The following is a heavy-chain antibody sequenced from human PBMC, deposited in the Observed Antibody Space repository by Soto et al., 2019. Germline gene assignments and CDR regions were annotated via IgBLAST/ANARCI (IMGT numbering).Heavy chain of an antibody. D-gene: IGHD3-3*01. CDR3: AGEKSGYYDY. Sequence: QVQLVQSGAEVKKPGASVKVSCKASGYTFTSYDINWVRQATGQGLEWMGWMNPNSGNTAYAQKFQGRVTMPRNTSISTAYMELSSPRSDVTAGYSCAGEKSGYYDYWGQGTLVTVSS. J-gene: IGHJ4*02. CDR2: MNPNSGNT. V-gene: IGHV1-8*01. CDR1: GYTFTSYD.